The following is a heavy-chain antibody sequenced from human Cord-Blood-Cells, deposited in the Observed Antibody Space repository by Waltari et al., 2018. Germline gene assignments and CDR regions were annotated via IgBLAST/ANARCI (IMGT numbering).Heavy chain of an antibody. D-gene: IGHD3-10*01. CDR2: IYYSGST. Sequence: QLQLQESGPGLVKPSETLSLTCTVSGGSISSSSYYWGWIRPPPGKGLEWIGSIYYSGSTYYNPSLKSRVTISVDTSKNQFSLKLSSVTAADTAVYYCASYGSGSYYNGNFDYWGQGTLVTVSS. V-gene: IGHV4-39*01. CDR1: GGSISSSSYY. J-gene: IGHJ4*02. CDR3: ASYGSGSYYNGNFDY.